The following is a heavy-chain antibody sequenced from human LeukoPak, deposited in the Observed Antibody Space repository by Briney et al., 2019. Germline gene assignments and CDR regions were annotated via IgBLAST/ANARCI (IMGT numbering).Heavy chain of an antibody. CDR3: AKGHLST. D-gene: IGHD5/OR15-5a*01. Sequence: GGSLRLSCAASGFTFSSHAMSWVRQAPEKGLEWVSLIGGSSGATFTADSVKGRFTISRDNYKNTLYLQMNGLRAEDTAVYYCAKGHLSTWGQGTLVTVSS. CDR2: IGGSSGAT. V-gene: IGHV3-23*01. CDR1: GFTFSSHA. J-gene: IGHJ5*02.